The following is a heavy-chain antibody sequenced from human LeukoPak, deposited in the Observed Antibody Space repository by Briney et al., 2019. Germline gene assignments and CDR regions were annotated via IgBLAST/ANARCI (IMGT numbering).Heavy chain of an antibody. V-gene: IGHV4-61*02. D-gene: IGHD4-11*01. J-gene: IGHJ4*02. Sequence: PSETLSLTCTVSGGSISSGSYYWSWIRQPAGKGLEWIGRIYTSGSTNYNPSLKSRVTISVDTSKNQFSLKLSSVTAADTAVYYCARGYFTVTNRLVPFDYWGQGTLVTVSS. CDR3: ARGYFTVTNRLVPFDY. CDR2: IYTSGST. CDR1: GGSISSGSYY.